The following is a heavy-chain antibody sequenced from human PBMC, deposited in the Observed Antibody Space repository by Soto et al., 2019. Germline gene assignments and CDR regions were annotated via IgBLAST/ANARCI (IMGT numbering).Heavy chain of an antibody. CDR2: ISYDASTK. D-gene: IGHD5-18*01. CDR1: GFTFNSYA. V-gene: IGHV3-30*03. J-gene: IGHJ4*02. Sequence: QVPLVESGGGVVQPGRSLRLSSAASGFTFNSYAMHWVRQAPGKGLEWVAVISYDASTKYYADSVKGRFTISRDNSKNTLYLQMNSLRAEDTAVYYCATNSYGYVSTYYFDYWGQGTLVTVSS. CDR3: ATNSYGYVSTYYFDY.